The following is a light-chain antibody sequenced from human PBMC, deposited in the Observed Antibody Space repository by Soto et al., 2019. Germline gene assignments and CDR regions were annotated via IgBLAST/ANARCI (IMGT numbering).Light chain of an antibody. CDR3: QQRSSWPAT. J-gene: IGKJ3*01. CDR1: QGISSW. V-gene: IGKV1-12*01. Sequence: DIQMTQSPSSVSASVGDRVTITCRASQGISSWLAWYQQKPGKAPKXXIYDASNLQSGIPSRFSGSGSGTEFTLTISSLEPEDFEVYYCQQRSSWPATFGPGTKVDIK. CDR2: DAS.